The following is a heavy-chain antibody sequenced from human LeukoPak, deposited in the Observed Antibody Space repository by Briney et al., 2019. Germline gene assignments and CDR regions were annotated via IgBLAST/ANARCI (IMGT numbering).Heavy chain of an antibody. J-gene: IGHJ4*02. D-gene: IGHD1-26*01. CDR1: GFTFSDYY. Sequence: GGCLRLSCAASGFTFSDYYMSWIRQAPGKGLEWVSYISSSGSTIYYADSVKGRFTISRDNAKNSLYLQMNSLRAEDTAVYYCARDRGELLPDFDYWGQGTLVTVSS. V-gene: IGHV3-11*01. CDR3: ARDRGELLPDFDY. CDR2: ISSSGSTI.